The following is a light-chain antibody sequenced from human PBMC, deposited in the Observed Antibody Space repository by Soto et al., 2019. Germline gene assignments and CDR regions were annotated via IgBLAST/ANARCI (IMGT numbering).Light chain of an antibody. CDR2: GAS. V-gene: IGKV3-20*01. CDR1: QSVSNNY. CDR3: QQYAASPRT. Sequence: EGVLTHSPGTRALSPRERATLTCRPSQSVSNNYLAWYQHKPGQAPRLLIYGASNRAPGIPDRFSGSGSGPDFTLTISILEPEDFAVYYGQQYAASPRTFGQGTLVEVK. J-gene: IGKJ1*01.